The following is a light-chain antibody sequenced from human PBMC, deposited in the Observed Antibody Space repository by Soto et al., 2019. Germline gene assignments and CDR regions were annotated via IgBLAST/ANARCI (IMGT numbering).Light chain of an antibody. CDR3: QQYNNWPSWT. V-gene: IGKV3-15*01. CDR1: QSVSNN. Sequence: EIVLTQSPGTLSLSPGERATLSCRASQSVSNNYLAWYQQKHGQAPRLLIYGASTRATGIPARFSGSGSGTEFTLTISSLQSEDFAVYYCQQYNNWPSWTFGQGTKVDIK. CDR2: GAS. J-gene: IGKJ1*01.